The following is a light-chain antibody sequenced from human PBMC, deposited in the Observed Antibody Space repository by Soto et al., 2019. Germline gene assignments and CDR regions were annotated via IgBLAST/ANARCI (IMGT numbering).Light chain of an antibody. CDR3: QQYGNSPRP. J-gene: IGKJ1*01. Sequence: EIVLPQSPGTLSLSPGERATLSCRASQSVSSSYLAWYQQKPGQAPRLLIYGASSRATDIPDRFSGSGSGTDFTLTISRLEPEDFAVYYCQQYGNSPRPFGQGSKV. V-gene: IGKV3-20*01. CDR1: QSVSSSY. CDR2: GAS.